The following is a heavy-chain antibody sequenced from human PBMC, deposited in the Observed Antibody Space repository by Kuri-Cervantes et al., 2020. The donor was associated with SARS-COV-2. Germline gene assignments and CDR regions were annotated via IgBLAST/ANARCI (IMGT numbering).Heavy chain of an antibody. J-gene: IGHJ6*04. D-gene: IGHD5-18*01. CDR2: IKQDGSEK. CDR1: GFTFSSYW. CDR3: AREDTLMDV. Sequence: GESLKISCAASGFTFSSYWMSWVRQAPGKGLEWVANIKQDGSEKYYVDSVKGRFTISRDNSKNTLYLQMNSLRAEDTAVYYCAREDTLMDVWGKGTTVTVSS. V-gene: IGHV3-7*01.